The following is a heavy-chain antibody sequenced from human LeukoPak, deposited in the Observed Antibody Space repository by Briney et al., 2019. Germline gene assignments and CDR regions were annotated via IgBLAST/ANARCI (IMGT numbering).Heavy chain of an antibody. D-gene: IGHD6-13*01. V-gene: IGHV3-23*01. CDR3: AKSPLAAVGYFDY. J-gene: IGHJ4*02. Sequence: PGGSLRLSYVASGFTFTNYAMSWVRQAPEKGLEWVSTVSASGGNTDYGDSVKGRFTISRDNSKNTLYLQMNSLRAEDTGLYYCAKSPLAAVGYFDYWGQGTLVTVSS. CDR2: VSASGGNT. CDR1: GFTFTNYA.